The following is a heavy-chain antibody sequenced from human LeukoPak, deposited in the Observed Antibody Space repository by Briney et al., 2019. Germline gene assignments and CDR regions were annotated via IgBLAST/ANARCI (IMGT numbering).Heavy chain of an antibody. CDR3: ARDTPHLPYAGHGDY. CDR1: GYTFTGYY. J-gene: IGHJ4*02. D-gene: IGHD2-8*01. V-gene: IGHV1-2*02. Sequence: ASVKVSCKASGYTFTGYYMHWVRQAPGQGLEWMGWINPNSGGTNYAQKFQGRVTMTRDTSISTAYMELSRLRSDDTAVYYCARDTPHLPYAGHGDYWCQGTLVTVSS. CDR2: INPNSGGT.